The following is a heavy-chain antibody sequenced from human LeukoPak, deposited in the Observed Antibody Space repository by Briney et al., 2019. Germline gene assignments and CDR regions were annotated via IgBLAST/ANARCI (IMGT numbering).Heavy chain of an antibody. CDR3: ARDRAGGGYFDH. CDR1: GGSFSGYY. D-gene: IGHD3-16*01. CDR2: ISYSGST. V-gene: IGHV4-31*11. Sequence: SETLSLTCAVYGGSFSGYYWSWIRQHPGKGLEWIGYISYSGSTYYHPSLRSRVSISVDTSKNQFSLKLSSVTAADTAVYWCARDRAGGGYFDHWGQGTLVTVSS. J-gene: IGHJ4*02.